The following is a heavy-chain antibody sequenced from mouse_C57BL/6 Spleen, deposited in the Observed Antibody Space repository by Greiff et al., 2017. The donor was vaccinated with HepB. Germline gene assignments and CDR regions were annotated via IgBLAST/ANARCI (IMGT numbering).Heavy chain of an antibody. V-gene: IGHV1-69*01. CDR2: IDPSDSYT. Sequence: VQLQQPGAELVMPGASVKLFCKASGYTFTSYWMHRVKQKPGPGLEWVGEIDPSDSYTNYNQKFKGKSTLTVDKSSSTAYMQLSSLTSEDSAVYYCARTLRHGYAMDYWGQGTSVTVSS. CDR3: ARTLRHGYAMDY. J-gene: IGHJ4*01. CDR1: GYTFTSYW. D-gene: IGHD2-4*01.